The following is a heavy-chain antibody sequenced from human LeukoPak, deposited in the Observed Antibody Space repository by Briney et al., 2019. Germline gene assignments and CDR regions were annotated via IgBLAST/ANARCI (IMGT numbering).Heavy chain of an antibody. CDR3: VRDMTAGSWHAFDP. V-gene: IGHV3-48*03. J-gene: IGHJ5*02. Sequence: GGSLRLSCAASGFTFSSHDMDWVRQAPGKGLEWISHITTSSDDTHYADSVKGRFIISRDNVKNSLYLQMNSLRAEDTAVYYCVRDMTAGSWHAFDPWGRGTLVTVSS. D-gene: IGHD6-13*01. CDR1: GFTFSSHD. CDR2: ITTSSDDT.